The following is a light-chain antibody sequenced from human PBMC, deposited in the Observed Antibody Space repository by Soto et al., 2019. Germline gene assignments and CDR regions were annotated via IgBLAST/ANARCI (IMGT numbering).Light chain of an antibody. CDR1: QSVSSY. CDR3: QKRSNWPT. CDR2: DAS. Sequence: EIVLTKSPATLSLSPGERATLSCRASQSVSSYLAWYQQKPGQAPRLLIYDASNRSTGIPARFSGSGYGTDFTLTISSLEPEDFAVYYCQKRSNWPTFGGGNKVEIK. V-gene: IGKV3-11*01. J-gene: IGKJ4*01.